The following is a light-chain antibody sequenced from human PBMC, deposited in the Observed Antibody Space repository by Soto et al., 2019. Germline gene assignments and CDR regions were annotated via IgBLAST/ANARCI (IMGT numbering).Light chain of an antibody. CDR1: SSDVGGYNF. Sequence: QSALTQPASVSGSPGQSITISCTGTSSDVGGYNFVSWYQQHPGNAPKLMISDVSNRPSGVSNRFSGSKPGNTASLTISGLQAEDEADYYCSSYTSSSTSYVFGTGTKVTVL. CDR2: DVS. V-gene: IGLV2-14*01. CDR3: SSYTSSSTSYV. J-gene: IGLJ1*01.